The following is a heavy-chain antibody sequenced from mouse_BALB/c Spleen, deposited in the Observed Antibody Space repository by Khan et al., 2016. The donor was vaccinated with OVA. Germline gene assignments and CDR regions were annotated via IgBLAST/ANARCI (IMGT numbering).Heavy chain of an antibody. D-gene: IGHD2-3*01. CDR1: GYSITSDYA. V-gene: IGHV3-2*02. Sequence: EVELVESGPGLVKPSQSLSLTCTVTGYSITSDYAWNWIRQFPGNKLDWMGYISYSGTSSYNPSHKSLIFTTQDTSKTQFFLQLNSMTTENTATYYCARDGSRYNYAMDYWGQGTAVTVSS. J-gene: IGHJ4*01. CDR2: ISYSGTS. CDR3: ARDGSRYNYAMDY.